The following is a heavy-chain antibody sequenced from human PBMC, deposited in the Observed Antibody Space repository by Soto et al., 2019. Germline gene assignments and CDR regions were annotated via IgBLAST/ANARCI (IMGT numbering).Heavy chain of an antibody. Sequence: EVQLVESGGGLVQPGGSLEISCAASGFTFSSYYMSWVRQAPGKGLEWVANMNLDGSDKRYGDSVRGRFAISRDNAGNSLYLHMSTLRVDETAVYYCARVESGSYDFWGQGTRVTVSS. J-gene: IGHJ4*02. CDR1: GFTFSSYY. D-gene: IGHD1-26*01. CDR3: ARVESGSYDF. V-gene: IGHV3-7*01. CDR2: MNLDGSDK.